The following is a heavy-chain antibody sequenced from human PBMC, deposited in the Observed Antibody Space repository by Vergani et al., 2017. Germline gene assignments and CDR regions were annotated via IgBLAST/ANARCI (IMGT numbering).Heavy chain of an antibody. Sequence: QVQLQQWGAGLLKPSETLSLTCAVYGGSFSGYYWSWIRQPPGKGLEWIGEINHSGSTNYNPPLKSRVTMSVDKSRNQFSLTLNSVTATDTAIYFCARVNTETNGHLYYYYYMDVWGQGTAVTVS. D-gene: IGHD4-11*01. CDR2: INHSGST. CDR1: GGSFSGYY. V-gene: IGHV4-34*01. J-gene: IGHJ6*03. CDR3: ARVNTETNGHLYYYYYMDV.